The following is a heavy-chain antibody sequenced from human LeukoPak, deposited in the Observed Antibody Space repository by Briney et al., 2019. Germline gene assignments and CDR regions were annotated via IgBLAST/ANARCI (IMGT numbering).Heavy chain of an antibody. CDR2: ISESGSGT. J-gene: IGHJ4*02. D-gene: IGHD5-18*01. Sequence: GGSLRLSCAVSGLTFSRYAMSWVRQAPEKGLEWVSAISESGSGTYYADSVKGRFTISRDNSKDTLSLQMNSLRAEDTAVYYCAKDIAQGYTFGSIEQDYWGQGTLVTVSS. CDR3: AKDIAQGYTFGSIEQDY. V-gene: IGHV3-23*01. CDR1: GLTFSRYA.